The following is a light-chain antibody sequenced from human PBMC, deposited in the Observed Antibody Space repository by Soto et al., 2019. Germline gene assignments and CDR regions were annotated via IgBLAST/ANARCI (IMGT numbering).Light chain of an antibody. J-gene: IGLJ3*02. CDR1: SGHSSYA. Sequence: QAVVTQSPSASASLGASVKLTCTLSSGHSSYAIAWHQQQPEKGPRYLMKLNSDGSHNKGDGIPDRFSGSSSGAERYLTISSLQSEDEADYYCQTWGTGTRGVFGGGTKLTVL. CDR3: QTWGTGTRGV. V-gene: IGLV4-69*01. CDR2: LNSDGSH.